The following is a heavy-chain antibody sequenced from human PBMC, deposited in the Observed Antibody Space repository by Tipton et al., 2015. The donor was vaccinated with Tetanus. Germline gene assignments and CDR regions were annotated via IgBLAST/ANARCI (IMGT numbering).Heavy chain of an antibody. D-gene: IGHD2-21*02. V-gene: IGHV3-30-3*01. CDR3: GRNVEKPTAAAFY. CDR2: ISYDGSNK. CDR1: GLTFSSYA. Sequence: SLRLSCAASGLTFSSYAMHWVRQAPGKGLEGVAVISYDGSNKYYADSVKGRFTISRDNSKNTLYLQMNSLRAEDTAAYYFGRNVEKPTAAAFYWGQGTLVTVSS. J-gene: IGHJ4*02.